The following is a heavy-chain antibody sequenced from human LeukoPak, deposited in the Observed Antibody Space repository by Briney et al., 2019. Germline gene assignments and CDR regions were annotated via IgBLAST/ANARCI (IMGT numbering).Heavy chain of an antibody. V-gene: IGHV4-61*08. CDR3: ARAQRSYYYYGMDV. CDR2: IYYSGST. CDR1: GGSISSGDYY. Sequence: SETLSLTCTVSGGSISSGDYYWSWIRQPPGKGLEWIGYIYYSGSTNYNPSLKSRVTISVDTSKNQFSLKLSSVTAADTAVYYCARAQRSYYYYGMDVWGQGTTVTVSS. J-gene: IGHJ6*02.